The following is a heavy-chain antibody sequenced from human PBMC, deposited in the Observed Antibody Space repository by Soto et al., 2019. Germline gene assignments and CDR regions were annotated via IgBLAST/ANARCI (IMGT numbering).Heavy chain of an antibody. J-gene: IGHJ4*02. CDR2: IIPIFGTA. D-gene: IGHD1-1*01. V-gene: IGHV1-69*13. CDR3: ARGSSRWNHPLYYFDY. CDR1: GGTFSSYA. Sequence: GASVKVSCKASGGTFSSYAISWVRQAPGQGLEWMGGIIPIFGTANYAQKFQGRVTITADESTSTAYMELSSLRSEDTAVYYCARGSSRWNHPLYYFDYWGQGPLVTVSP.